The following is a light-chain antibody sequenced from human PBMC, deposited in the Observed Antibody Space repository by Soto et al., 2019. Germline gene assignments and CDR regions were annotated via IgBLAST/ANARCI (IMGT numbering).Light chain of an antibody. CDR3: QQSYKTPTT. CDR1: QTISNW. J-gene: IGKJ4*01. V-gene: IGKV1-5*01. CDR2: DAS. Sequence: DIQMTQSPSTLSASVGDRVTITCRASQTISNWLAWYQQKPGKASKVLIYDASTLDGGVPSRFSGRRSGTDFTLTISSLQPSDFATYYCQQSYKTPTTFGGGTKVDI.